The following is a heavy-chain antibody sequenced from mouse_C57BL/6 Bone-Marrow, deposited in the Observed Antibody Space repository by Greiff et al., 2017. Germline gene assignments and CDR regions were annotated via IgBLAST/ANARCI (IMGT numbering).Heavy chain of an antibody. J-gene: IGHJ1*03. V-gene: IGHV1-85*01. CDR2: IYPRDGST. CDR1: GYTFTSYD. Sequence: QVQLQQSGPELVKPGASVKLSCKASGYTFTSYDINWVKQRPGQGLEWIGWIYPRDGSTKYNEKFKGKATLTVDTSSSTAYMGLHSLTSEDSAFYCCARDYGSSYWYFDVWGTGTTVTVSS. D-gene: IGHD1-1*01. CDR3: ARDYGSSYWYFDV.